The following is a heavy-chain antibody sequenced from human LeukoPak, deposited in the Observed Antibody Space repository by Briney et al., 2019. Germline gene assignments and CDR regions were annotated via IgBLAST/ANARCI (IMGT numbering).Heavy chain of an antibody. J-gene: IGHJ4*02. Sequence: SETLSLTCTVSGYSISSGYYWGWIRQPPGKGLEWIGSIYHSGSTYYNPSLKSRVTISVDTSKNQFSLKLSSVTAADTAVYYCARVAGILTGSDYWGQGTLVTVSS. CDR2: IYHSGST. CDR3: ARVAGILTGSDY. CDR1: GYSISSGYY. V-gene: IGHV4-38-2*02. D-gene: IGHD3-9*01.